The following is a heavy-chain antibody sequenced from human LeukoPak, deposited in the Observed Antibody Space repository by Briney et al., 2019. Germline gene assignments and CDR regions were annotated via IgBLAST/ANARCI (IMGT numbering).Heavy chain of an antibody. J-gene: IGHJ6*02. CDR2: IYYSGST. CDR3: ARGSGSGSYSLLYYYYGMDV. CDR1: GGSISSYY. Sequence: SETQSLTCTVSGGSISSYYWSWIRQPPGKGLEWIGYIYYSGSTNYNPSLKSRVTISVDTSKNQFSLKLSSVTAADTAVYYCARGSGSGSYSLLYYYYGMDVWGQGTTVTVSS. V-gene: IGHV4-59*01. D-gene: IGHD1-26*01.